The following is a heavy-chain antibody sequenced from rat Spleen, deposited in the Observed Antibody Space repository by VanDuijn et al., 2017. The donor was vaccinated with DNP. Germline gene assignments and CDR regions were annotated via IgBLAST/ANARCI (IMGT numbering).Heavy chain of an antibody. Sequence: EVQLQESGPGLLKPSQSLSLTCSVTGYSITSSSRWNWIRKFPGNKLEWMGYINSAGSTDYNPSLKGRGSITRDTSKNQFFLQVNSVSIEDTATYYCARHGEYRYNYWFAYWGQGTLVTVSS. CDR2: INSAGST. D-gene: IGHD1-5*01. V-gene: IGHV3-3*01. CDR1: GYSITSSSR. J-gene: IGHJ3*01. CDR3: ARHGEYRYNYWFAY.